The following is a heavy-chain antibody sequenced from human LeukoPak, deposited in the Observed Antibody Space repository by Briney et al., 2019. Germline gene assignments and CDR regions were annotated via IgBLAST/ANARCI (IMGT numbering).Heavy chain of an antibody. V-gene: IGHV4-59*01. CDR2: IYNSETI. D-gene: IGHD6-6*01. CDR1: GGSINSYY. CDR3: VRVGGASSILSAFDI. Sequence: SETLSLTCTVSGGSINSYYWSWIRQPPGKGLEWIGYIYNSETINYNPSLTSRVTISLDTSKNQVSLKLTSVAAADTAVYYCVRVGGASSILSAFDIWGQGTMVTVSS. J-gene: IGHJ3*02.